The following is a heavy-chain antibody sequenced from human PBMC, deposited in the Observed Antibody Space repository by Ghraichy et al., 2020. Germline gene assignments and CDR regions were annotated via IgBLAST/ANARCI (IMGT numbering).Heavy chain of an antibody. CDR2: ISYDGSNK. Sequence: GESLNISCAASGFTFSSYGMHWVRQVQGKGLEWVAVISYDGSNKYYADSVKGRFTISGDNSKNKLYLQLNRLRAEDTAVYYCANDGGGYSFHFWCQGSLVTVYS. D-gene: IGHD1-26*01. CDR1: GFTFSSYG. CDR3: ANDGGGYSFHF. J-gene: IGHJ4*02. V-gene: IGHV3-30*18.